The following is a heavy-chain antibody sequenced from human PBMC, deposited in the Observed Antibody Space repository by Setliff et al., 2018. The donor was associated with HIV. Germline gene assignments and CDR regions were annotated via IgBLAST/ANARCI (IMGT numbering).Heavy chain of an antibody. CDR1: GGSFSGYY. CDR3: ARERGGGDTIMGDFDH. V-gene: IGHV4-34*01. Sequence: VYGGSFSGYYWSWIRQPPGKGLEWIGDTNPSGITHYNPSLKSRVTMSADTSKNQFSLKLSSTTAADTAVYYCARERGGGDTIMGDFDHWAQGTLVTVSS. CDR2: TNPSGIT. J-gene: IGHJ4*02. D-gene: IGHD5-18*01.